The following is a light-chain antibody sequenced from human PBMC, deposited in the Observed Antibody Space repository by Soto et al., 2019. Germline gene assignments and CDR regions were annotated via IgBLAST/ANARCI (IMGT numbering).Light chain of an antibody. Sequence: EIVMTHSPATLSVSPWERATLSCRASQSVSSYLAWYQQKPGQAPRLLIYDASNRATGIPARFSGSGSGTDFTLTISSLEPEDFAVYYCQQRSNWPTFGQGTKVDIK. J-gene: IGKJ1*01. CDR3: QQRSNWPT. CDR1: QSVSSY. CDR2: DAS. V-gene: IGKV3-11*01.